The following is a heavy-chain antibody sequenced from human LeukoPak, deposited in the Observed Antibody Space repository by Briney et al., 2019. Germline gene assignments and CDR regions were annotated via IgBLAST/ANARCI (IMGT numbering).Heavy chain of an antibody. V-gene: IGHV4-59*12. CDR1: GGSISSYY. D-gene: IGHD4-23*01. J-gene: IGHJ3*02. Sequence: SETLSLTCTVSGGSISSYYWSWIRQPPGKGLEWIGEIYHSGSTNYNPSLKSRVTISVDKSKNQFSLKLSSVTAADTAVYYCAKPLDYGGLRGNAFDIWGQGTMVTVSS. CDR2: IYHSGST. CDR3: AKPLDYGGLRGNAFDI.